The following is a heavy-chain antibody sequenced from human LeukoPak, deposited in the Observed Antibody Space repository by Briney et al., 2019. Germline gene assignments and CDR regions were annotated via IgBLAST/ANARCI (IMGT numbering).Heavy chain of an antibody. CDR2: IYTSGST. Sequence: SETLSLTCTVSGGSISSYYWSWIRQPAGKGLEWIGRIYTSGSTNYNPSLKSRVTMSVDTSKNQFSLKLSSVTAADTAVYYCARGMYYDILTGYSPFDYWGQGTLVTVSS. CDR1: GGSISSYY. J-gene: IGHJ4*02. V-gene: IGHV4-4*07. D-gene: IGHD3-9*01. CDR3: ARGMYYDILTGYSPFDY.